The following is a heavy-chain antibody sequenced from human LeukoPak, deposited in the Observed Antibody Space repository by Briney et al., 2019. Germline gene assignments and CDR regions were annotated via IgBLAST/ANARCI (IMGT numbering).Heavy chain of an antibody. CDR2: ISSSSSYI. Sequence: GGSLRLSCAASGFTFSGYSMNWVRQAPGKGLEWVSSISSSSSYIYYADSVKGRFTFSRDNAKNSLYLQMNSLRAEDTAVYYCARARRITMVRDITVPYYYYYMDVWGKGTTVTVSS. CDR3: ARARRITMVRDITVPYYYYYMDV. CDR1: GFTFSGYS. J-gene: IGHJ6*03. V-gene: IGHV3-21*01. D-gene: IGHD3-10*01.